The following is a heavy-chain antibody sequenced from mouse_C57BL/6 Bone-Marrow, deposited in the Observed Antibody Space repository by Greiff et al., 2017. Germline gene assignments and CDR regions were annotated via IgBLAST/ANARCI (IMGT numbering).Heavy chain of an antibody. D-gene: IGHD2-13*01. CDR2: IDPENGDT. V-gene: IGHV14-4*01. J-gene: IGHJ1*03. CDR3: TCDYYWYFDV. CDR1: GSNIKDDY. Sequence: EVKLVESGAELVRPGASVKLSCTASGSNIKDDYMHWVKQRPEQGLEWIGWIDPENGDTEYASKFQGKATITAVTSSNTAYLQLSSLTSEDSAVYYCTCDYYWYFDVWGTGTTVTVSS.